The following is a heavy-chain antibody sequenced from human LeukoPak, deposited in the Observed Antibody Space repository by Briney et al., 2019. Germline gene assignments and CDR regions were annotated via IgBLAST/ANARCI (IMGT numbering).Heavy chain of an antibody. CDR3: AKDTWYGSSWLHAFDL. CDR1: GFTFSSYA. CDR2: MNSDGSTI. Sequence: RTGGSLRLSCAASGFTFSSYAMDWARQAPGKGLEWVSFMNSDGSTIHYAESVKGRFTISRDNAKNSLYLQMNSLRPEDTAVYYCAKDTWYGSSWLHAFDLWGQGTMVTVSS. V-gene: IGHV3-48*01. D-gene: IGHD6-13*01. J-gene: IGHJ3*01.